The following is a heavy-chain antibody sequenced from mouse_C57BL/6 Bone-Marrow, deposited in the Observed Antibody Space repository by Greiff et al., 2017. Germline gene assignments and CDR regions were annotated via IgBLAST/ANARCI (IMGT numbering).Heavy chain of an antibody. CDR1: GYTFTSYW. CDR2: ITPSRGYT. J-gene: IGHJ3*01. V-gene: IGHV1-7*01. Sequence: VQLQQSGAELAKPGASVKLSCKASGYTFTSYWMHWVKQRPGQGLEWIGYITPSRGYTKYNQKFKDKATLTADKSSSTAYMQLSILTYEDAAVYYCARYDSGSSNPFAYWGQGTLVTVSA. CDR3: ARYDSGSSNPFAY. D-gene: IGHD1-1*01.